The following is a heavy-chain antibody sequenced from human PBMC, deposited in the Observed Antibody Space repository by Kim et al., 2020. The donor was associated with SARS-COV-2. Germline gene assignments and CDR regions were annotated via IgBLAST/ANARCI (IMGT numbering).Heavy chain of an antibody. V-gene: IGHV4-34*01. J-gene: IGHJ6*02. CDR3: ARPNSYNSHYYYGLDV. D-gene: IGHD3-10*01. CDR1: GGSSSANY. Sequence: SETLSLTCAVYGGSSSANYWSWIRQPPGKGLEWIGEINHSGSTNYNQSLKSRVTISVDTSKNQFSLKLSSVTAADTAVYYCARPNSYNSHYYYGLDVWGPGTTVTVSS. CDR2: INHSGST.